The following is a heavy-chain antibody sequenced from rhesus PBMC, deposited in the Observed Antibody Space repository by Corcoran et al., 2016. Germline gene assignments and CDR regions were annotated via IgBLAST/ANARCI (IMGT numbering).Heavy chain of an antibody. J-gene: IGHJ4*01. Sequence: QVQLQESGPGLVKPSETLSLTCAVSGYSISRGYGWGWIRQPPGKGLEWIGQIYGGSGSTYYNPSLKSRVTVSKDTSKNQFSLKLSSVTAADTAVYYCARQSGYSYVSYFDYWGQGVLVTVSS. CDR3: ARQSGYSYVSYFDY. V-gene: IGHV4-127*01. CDR1: GYSISRGYG. CDR2: IYGGSGST. D-gene: IGHD5-24*01.